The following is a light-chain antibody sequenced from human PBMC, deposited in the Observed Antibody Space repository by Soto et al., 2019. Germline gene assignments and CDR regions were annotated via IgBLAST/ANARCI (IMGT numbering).Light chain of an antibody. Sequence: EIVLTQSPGTLSLSPGERATLSCRASQSVSSSYLAWYQQKPGQAPRLLIYGASSRATGIPDRFSGSGSGTDFTLTISRLEPVDFAVYYCQQHGSSPVTFGQGTNLEIK. CDR2: GAS. V-gene: IGKV3-20*01. CDR1: QSVSSSY. J-gene: IGKJ2*01. CDR3: QQHGSSPVT.